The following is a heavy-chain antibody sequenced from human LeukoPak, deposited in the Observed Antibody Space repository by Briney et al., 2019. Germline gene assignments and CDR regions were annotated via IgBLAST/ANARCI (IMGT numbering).Heavy chain of an antibody. CDR1: GGTFSSYA. V-gene: IGHV1-69*05. CDR3: ASDTYRYSSSSGFDP. CDR2: IIPIFGTA. J-gene: IGHJ5*02. Sequence: ASVKVSCKASGGTFSSYAISWVRQAPGQGLEWMGGIIPIFGTANYAQKFQGRVTITTDESTSTAYMELSSLRSEDTAVYYCASDTYRYSSSSGFDPWGQGTLVTVSS. D-gene: IGHD6-6*01.